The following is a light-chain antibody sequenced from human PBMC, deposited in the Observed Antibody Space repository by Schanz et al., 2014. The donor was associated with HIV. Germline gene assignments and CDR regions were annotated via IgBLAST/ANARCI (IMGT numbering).Light chain of an antibody. CDR1: SSDVGSYNL. CDR2: EGT. Sequence: SALTQPASVSGSPGQSITISCTGTSSDVGSYNLVSWYQQHPGKAPKLIIFEGTKRPSGVSNRFSGSRSGNTASLTISGLQAEDEAAYYCCSYAGVSTVVFGGGTKVTVL. CDR3: CSYAGVSTVV. V-gene: IGLV2-23*01. J-gene: IGLJ3*02.